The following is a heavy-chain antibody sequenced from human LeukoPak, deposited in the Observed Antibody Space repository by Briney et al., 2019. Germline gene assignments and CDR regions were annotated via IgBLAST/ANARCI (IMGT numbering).Heavy chain of an antibody. V-gene: IGHV1-24*01. CDR2: FDPEDGET. D-gene: IGHD3-3*01. CDR3: ARGDRPWYYDFWSGPNNYYYYYGMDV. Sequence: ASVKVSCKVSGYTLTELSMHWVRQAPGKGLEWMGGFDPEDGETIYAQKFQGRVTMTEDTSTDTAYMELSSLRSEDTAVYYCARGDRPWYYDFWSGPNNYYYYYGMDVWGQGTTVTVSS. J-gene: IGHJ6*02. CDR1: GYTLTELS.